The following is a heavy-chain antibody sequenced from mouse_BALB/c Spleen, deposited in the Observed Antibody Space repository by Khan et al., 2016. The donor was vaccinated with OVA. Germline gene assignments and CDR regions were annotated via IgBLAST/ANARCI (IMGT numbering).Heavy chain of an antibody. Sequence: EVQLQESGPGLVKPSQSLSLTCTVTGYSITSEYAWNWIRQFPGNKLEWMGYINYSGNTNYNPALKSRTSITRDTSKNQFFLQLNSVTTEDTATYYCARKGYCDYYPFPYWGQGNLVTVSA. J-gene: IGHJ3*01. D-gene: IGHD2-4*01. CDR2: INYSGNT. V-gene: IGHV3-2*02. CDR3: ARKGYCDYYPFPY. CDR1: GYSITSEYA.